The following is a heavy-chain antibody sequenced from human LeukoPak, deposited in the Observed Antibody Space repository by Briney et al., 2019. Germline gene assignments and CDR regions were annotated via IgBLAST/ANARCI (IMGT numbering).Heavy chain of an antibody. CDR1: GYTFTSYY. V-gene: IGHV1-46*01. CDR2: INPSGGST. CDR3: ARGFSMVRGVMLGYDY. J-gene: IGHJ4*02. D-gene: IGHD3-10*01. Sequence: ASVKVSCKASGYTFTSYYMHWVRQAPGQGLEWMGLINPSGGSTSYAQKFQGRVTMTRDTSTSTVYMELSSLRSEDTAVYYCARGFSMVRGVMLGYDYWGQGTLVTVSS.